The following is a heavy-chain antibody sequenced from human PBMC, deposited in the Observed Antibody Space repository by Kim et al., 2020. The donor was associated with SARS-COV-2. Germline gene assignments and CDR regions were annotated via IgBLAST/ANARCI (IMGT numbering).Heavy chain of an antibody. J-gene: IGHJ4*02. CDR3: AHYGIPNYFDS. D-gene: IGHD3-16*01. CDR2: ISGSGSS. CDR1: GGSITSSGYY. V-gene: IGHV4-39*01. Sequence: SETLSLSCTVSGGSITSSGYYWGWIRQPPGKGLESIGSISGSGSSRYNPSLEGRVTISVDMSKNQFSLRLTSMTAADTAIYYCAHYGIPNYFDSWGQGALVTVSS.